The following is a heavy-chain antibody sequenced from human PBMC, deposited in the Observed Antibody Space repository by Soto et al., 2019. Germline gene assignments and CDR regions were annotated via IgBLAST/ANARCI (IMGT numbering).Heavy chain of an antibody. CDR3: SGTTSLYWYYMDV. CDR2: TYYRSRWYY. D-gene: IGHD1-7*01. V-gene: IGHV6-1*01. Sequence: QVQLQESGPGLLKTSQTLSLTCVISGESVSSNSAAWNWIRPSPSRCLEWLGRTYYRSRWYYDYAVSVKSRITVNPDTSKNQFSLQLTSVTPEDTAVYYCSGTTSLYWYYMDVWGKGTTVTVSS. CDR1: GESVSSNSAA. J-gene: IGHJ6*03.